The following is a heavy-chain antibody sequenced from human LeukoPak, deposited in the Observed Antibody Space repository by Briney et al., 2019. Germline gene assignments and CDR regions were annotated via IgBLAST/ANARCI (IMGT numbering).Heavy chain of an antibody. J-gene: IGHJ5*02. Sequence: PGGSLRLSCAASGFTFSSYEMTWVRQAPGKGLEWVSYISSSGSTIYYADSVKGRFTISRDNAKNSLYLQMNSLRAEDTAVYYCARGVAAAGTGNWFDPWGQGTLVTVSS. CDR2: ISSSGSTI. V-gene: IGHV3-48*03. CDR1: GFTFSSYE. D-gene: IGHD6-13*01. CDR3: ARGVAAAGTGNWFDP.